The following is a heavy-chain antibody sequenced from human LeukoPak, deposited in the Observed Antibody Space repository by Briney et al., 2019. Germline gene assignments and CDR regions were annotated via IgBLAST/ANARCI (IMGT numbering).Heavy chain of an antibody. V-gene: IGHV4-31*03. CDR2: IYDSGST. J-gene: IGHJ4*02. CDR1: GGSISIGGYL. Sequence: PSETLSLTCTVSGGSISIGGYLWSRIRQHPGKGLEWIGYIYDSGSTYTNPSLKSRVTISVDTSKNQFSLKLSSVTAADTAVYYCARTYSSSSPVRTSGLGYWGQGTLVTVSS. CDR3: ARTYSSSSPVRTSGLGY. D-gene: IGHD6-6*01.